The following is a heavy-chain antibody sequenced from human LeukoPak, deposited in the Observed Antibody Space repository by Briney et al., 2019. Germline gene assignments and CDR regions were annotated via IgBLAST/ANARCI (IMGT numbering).Heavy chain of an antibody. CDR3: AREGVDYGDSAFDY. J-gene: IGHJ4*02. Sequence: SVKVSCKASGGTFSSYAISWVRQAPGQGLEWMGGIIPIFSTANYAQKFQGRVTITADESTSTAYMELSSLRSEDTAVYYCAREGVDYGDSAFDYWGQGTLVTVSS. V-gene: IGHV1-69*13. D-gene: IGHD4-17*01. CDR2: IIPIFSTA. CDR1: GGTFSSYA.